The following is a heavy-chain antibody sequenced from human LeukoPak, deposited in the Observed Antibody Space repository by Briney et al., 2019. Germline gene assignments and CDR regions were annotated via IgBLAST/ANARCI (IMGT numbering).Heavy chain of an antibody. J-gene: IGHJ4*02. CDR3: VKTPNNRSSTIDY. D-gene: IGHD6-13*01. V-gene: IGHV3-23*01. CDR1: GFTFSSYA. Sequence: GGSLRLSCAASGFTFSSYAMTWVRQAPGKGLEWVSGISGGGDSTYYADSVKGRFTISRKNSNKTLSLQMNNPRAEDTAIYYCVKTPNNRSSTIDYSGEGTLVTVSS. CDR2: ISGGGDST.